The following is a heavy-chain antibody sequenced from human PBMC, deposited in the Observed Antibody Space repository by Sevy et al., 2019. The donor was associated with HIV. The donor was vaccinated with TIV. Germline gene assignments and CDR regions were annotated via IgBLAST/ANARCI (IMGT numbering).Heavy chain of an antibody. V-gene: IGHV3-11*04. D-gene: IGHD2-2*01. CDR3: ARGLKSAYCSSTSCYYYYGMDV. Sequence: GGSLRLSCAASGFTFSDYYMSWIRQAPGKGLEWVSYISSSGSTIYYADSVKGRFTISRDNAKNTLYLQMNSLRAEDTAVYYCARGLKSAYCSSTSCYYYYGMDVWGQGTTVTVSS. CDR2: ISSSGSTI. J-gene: IGHJ6*02. CDR1: GFTFSDYY.